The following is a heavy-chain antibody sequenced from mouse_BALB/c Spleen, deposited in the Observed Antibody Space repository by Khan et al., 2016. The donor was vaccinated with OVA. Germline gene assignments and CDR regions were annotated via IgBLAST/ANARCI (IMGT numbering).Heavy chain of an antibody. Sequence: QVQLKQSGAELAKPGASVKLSCTASGFTFNNSTMHWVNQWPGQGLEWIGCINPSSGYTKYDPKFQGKATLTADISSNTAYMQLSSLTSEDSAVYYCARSHERGGQGTTLTVTT. CDR3: ARSHER. CDR1: GFTFNNST. J-gene: IGHJ2*01. CDR2: INPSSGYT. V-gene: IGHV1-4*01.